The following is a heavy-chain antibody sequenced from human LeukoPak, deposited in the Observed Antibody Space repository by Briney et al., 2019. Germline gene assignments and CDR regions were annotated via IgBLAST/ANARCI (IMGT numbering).Heavy chain of an antibody. J-gene: IGHJ6*03. CDR2: INYVGGT. CDR1: DGSISGYY. CDR3: ARLGYGSGTPYYYFYMDD. Sequence: KPSETLSLTCTVPDGSISGYYWSWIRQPPGKGLEWIGYINYVGGTNYNPSLRSRVTFSRDTSKNQFSLKLRSVTAADTAVYFCARLGYGSGTPYYYFYMDDWGTGTTVTVSS. D-gene: IGHD3-10*01. V-gene: IGHV4-59*01.